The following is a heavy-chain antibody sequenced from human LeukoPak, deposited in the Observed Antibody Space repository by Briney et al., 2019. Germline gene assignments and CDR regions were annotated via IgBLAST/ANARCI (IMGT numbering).Heavy chain of an antibody. CDR1: GGSISTYY. CDR3: ARGTGSYFTPYYFDY. V-gene: IGHV4-59*01. Sequence: SETLSDTCTVSGGSISTYYWNWIRQPPGKGLEWIGYIYFSGSINYNRSLKSRVTISVDTSKNQFYLRLNSVTAADTAVYYCARGTGSYFTPYYFDYWGQGTLVTVSS. J-gene: IGHJ4*02. D-gene: IGHD1-26*01. CDR2: IYFSGSI.